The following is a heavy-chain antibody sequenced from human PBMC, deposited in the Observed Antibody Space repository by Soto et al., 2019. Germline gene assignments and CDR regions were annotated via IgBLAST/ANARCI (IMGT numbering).Heavy chain of an antibody. Sequence: SETLSLTCTVSGGSIISGYWSWIRQPPGKGLEWIGYISHSGNTNYNPSVKSRVTLSVDTPKNQFSLRLSSVTTADTAVYYCAGLRGYAGSPIDYWGQGTLVTVS. V-gene: IGHV4-59*01. D-gene: IGHD2-15*01. CDR1: GGSIISGY. CDR2: ISHSGNT. J-gene: IGHJ4*02. CDR3: AGLRGYAGSPIDY.